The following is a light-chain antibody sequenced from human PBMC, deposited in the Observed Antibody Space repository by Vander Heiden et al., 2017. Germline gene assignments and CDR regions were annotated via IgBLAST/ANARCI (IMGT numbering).Light chain of an antibody. V-gene: IGLV3-1*01. CDR2: EDD. J-gene: IGLJ2*01. CDR1: KLGDKY. Sequence: SYVLTQPPSVSVAPGQTVSITCSGDKLGDKYACWYQQKPGQSPVMVMYEDDKRPSGIPERFSGSSSGNTATLTISGTQAVDEADYYCQAWDVSTVVFGGGTKLT. CDR3: QAWDVSTVV.